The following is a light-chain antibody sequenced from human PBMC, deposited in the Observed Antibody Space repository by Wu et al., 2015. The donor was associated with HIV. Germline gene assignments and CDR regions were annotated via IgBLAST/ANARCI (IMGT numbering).Light chain of an antibody. Sequence: ILMTQSPATLSVSPGERATLSCRASQTVNRNLAWYQQRPGQAPRLLIYDVDIRATGISARFTGSGFGTDFTLTISGLRSDDVAIYYCQQYTHWPPLTFGGGTEGGDQT. V-gene: IGKV3-15*01. CDR2: DVD. J-gene: IGKJ4*01. CDR3: QQYTHWPPLT. CDR1: QTVNRN.